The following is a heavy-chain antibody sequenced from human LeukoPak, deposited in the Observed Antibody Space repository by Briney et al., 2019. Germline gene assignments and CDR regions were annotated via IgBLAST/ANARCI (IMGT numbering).Heavy chain of an antibody. CDR1: GFTFSSYW. V-gene: IGHV3-7*03. D-gene: IGHD4-23*01. CDR3: ARESYGGLPRYDY. Sequence: PGGSLRLSCAASGFTFSSYWMSWVRQAPGKGLEWVANIKPDGSEKYFVDSVTGRFTISRDNAKNSLYLQMNSLRAEDTAVYYCARESYGGLPRYDYWGQGTLVTVSS. CDR2: IKPDGSEK. J-gene: IGHJ4*02.